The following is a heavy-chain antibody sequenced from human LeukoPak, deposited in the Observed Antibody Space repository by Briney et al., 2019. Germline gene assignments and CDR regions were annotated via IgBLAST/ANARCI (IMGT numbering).Heavy chain of an antibody. V-gene: IGHV4-34*01. CDR3: ARRRSYYYGSGSYAHNWFDP. J-gene: IGHJ5*02. Sequence: SETLSLTCAVYGGSFSGYYWSWIRQPPGKGLEWIGEINHSGSTNYNPSLKSRVTISVDTSKNQFSLKLSSVTAADTAVYYCARRRSYYYGSGSYAHNWFDPWGQGTLVTVSS. D-gene: IGHD3-10*01. CDR2: INHSGST. CDR1: GGSFSGYY.